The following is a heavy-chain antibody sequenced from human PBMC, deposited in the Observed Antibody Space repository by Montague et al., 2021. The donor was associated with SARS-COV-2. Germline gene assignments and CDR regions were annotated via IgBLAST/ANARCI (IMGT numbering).Heavy chain of an antibody. CDR2: IYTSGST. CDR3: ARGSFGMGAFDI. Sequence: SETLSLTCTVSGGSISSYYWSWIRQPAGKGLEWIGLIYTSGSTNYNPSLKSRVTMSLDTSKNQFSLKLRSVTAADTAVYYCARGSFGMGAFDIWGRGTMVTASS. J-gene: IGHJ3*02. CDR1: GGSISSYY. V-gene: IGHV4-4*07. D-gene: IGHD1-14*01.